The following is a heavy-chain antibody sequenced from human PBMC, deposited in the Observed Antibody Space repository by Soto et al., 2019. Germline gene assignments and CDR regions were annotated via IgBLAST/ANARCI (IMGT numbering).Heavy chain of an antibody. CDR3: ARFFGYSGYDFYFDY. V-gene: IGHV4-59*08. Sequence: QVQLQESGPGLVKPSETLSLTCTVSGGSISSYYCSWIRQPPGKGLEWIGYIYYSGSTNYNPSLKSRVTISVDTYKNQFSLKLSSVTAADTSVYYCARFFGYSGYDFYFDYWGQGTLVTVSS. D-gene: IGHD5-12*01. CDR1: GGSISSYY. CDR2: IYYSGST. J-gene: IGHJ4*02.